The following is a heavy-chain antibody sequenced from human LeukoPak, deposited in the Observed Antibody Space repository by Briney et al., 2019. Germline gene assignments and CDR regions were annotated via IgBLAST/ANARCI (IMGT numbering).Heavy chain of an antibody. Sequence: GGSLRLSCAASGFTFSNSWLHWVRQAPGKGLVWVSRINERGSSTSYADSVKGRFTISGDNAKNTLYLQMNSLRAEDTAVYYCARGPFWSGYFDDWGQGTLVTVSS. J-gene: IGHJ4*02. D-gene: IGHD3-3*01. CDR1: GFTFSNSW. V-gene: IGHV3-74*01. CDR2: INERGSST. CDR3: ARGPFWSGYFDD.